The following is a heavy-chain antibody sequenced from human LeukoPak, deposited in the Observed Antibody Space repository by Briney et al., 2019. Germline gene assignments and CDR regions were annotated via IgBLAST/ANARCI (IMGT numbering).Heavy chain of an antibody. CDR3: ARFPRIPLFGVAFKFGWIDS. J-gene: IGHJ5*01. CDR2: IYYSGST. D-gene: IGHD3-3*01. CDR1: GGSISSYY. Sequence: SETLSLTCTVSGGSISSYYWSWIRQPPGKGLEWIGYIYYSGSTNYNPSLKSRVTISVDTSKNQFSLKLSSVTAADTAVYHCARFPRIPLFGVAFKFGWIDSWGQGVLVTVSS. V-gene: IGHV4-59*08.